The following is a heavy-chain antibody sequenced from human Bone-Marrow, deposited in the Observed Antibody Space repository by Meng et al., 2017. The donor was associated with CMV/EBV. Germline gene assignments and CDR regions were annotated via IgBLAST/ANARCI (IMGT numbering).Heavy chain of an antibody. V-gene: IGHV4-61*01. CDR3: ARDSLRLQLDY. CDR2: IYYSGST. Sequence: ESLKISCTVSGGSVSSGSYYWSWIRQPPGKGLEWIGYIYYSGSTNYNPSLKSRVTISVDTSKNQFSLKLSSVTAADTAVYYCARDSLRLQLDYWGQGTLVTVSS. J-gene: IGHJ4*02. CDR1: GGSVSSGSYY. D-gene: IGHD4-11*01.